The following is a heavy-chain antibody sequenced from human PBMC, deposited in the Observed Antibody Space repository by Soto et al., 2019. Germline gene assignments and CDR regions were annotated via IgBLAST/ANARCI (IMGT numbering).Heavy chain of an antibody. CDR2: ISYDGSSK. V-gene: IGHV3-30-3*01. Sequence: QVQLVESGGGVVQPGRSLTLSCAVSGFTFTKYAMHWARQAPGKGLEWVAIISYDGSSKDYSDSVKGRFTISRDNSKNTHSLHMNSLRPEDTAVYYCASRNMLGDFDYWGQGTLVTVSS. J-gene: IGHJ4*02. CDR1: GFTFTKYA. CDR3: ASRNMLGDFDY. D-gene: IGHD3-16*01.